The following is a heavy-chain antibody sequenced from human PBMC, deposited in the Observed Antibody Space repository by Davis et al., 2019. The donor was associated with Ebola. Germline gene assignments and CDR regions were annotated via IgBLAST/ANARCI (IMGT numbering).Heavy chain of an antibody. J-gene: IGHJ6*02. CDR2: IYYSGST. D-gene: IGHD2-2*01. CDR1: GGSISSYY. Sequence: SETLSLTCTVSGGSISSYYWSWIRQPPGKGLEWIGYIYYSGSTNYNPSLKSRVTISVDTSKNQFSLKLSSVTAADTAVYYWARSAMGVVVPAAMLDYYYYYGMDVWGQGTTVTVSS. CDR3: ARSAMGVVVPAAMLDYYYYYGMDV. V-gene: IGHV4-59*01.